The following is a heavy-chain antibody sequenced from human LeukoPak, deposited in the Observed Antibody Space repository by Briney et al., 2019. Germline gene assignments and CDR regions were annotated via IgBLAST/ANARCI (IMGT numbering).Heavy chain of an antibody. V-gene: IGHV1-69*13. CDR2: IIPIFGTA. CDR3: ARDPCYDILTGYYNGMDV. D-gene: IGHD3-9*01. CDR1: GGTFSSYA. J-gene: IGHJ6*02. Sequence: SVKVSCKASGGTFSSYAISWVRQAPGQGLEWMGGIIPIFGTANYAQKFQGRVTITADESTSTAYMELSSLRSEDTAVYYCARDPCYDILTGYYNGMDVWGQGTTVTVSS.